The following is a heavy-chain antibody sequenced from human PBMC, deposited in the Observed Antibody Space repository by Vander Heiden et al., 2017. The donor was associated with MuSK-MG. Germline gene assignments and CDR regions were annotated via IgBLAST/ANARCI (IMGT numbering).Heavy chain of an antibody. CDR1: GFTFSSYS. D-gene: IGHD5-18*01. J-gene: IGHJ4*02. CDR3: ARDIPHVDTALESY. V-gene: IGHV3-21*01. Sequence: EVQLVESGGGLVKPGGSLGLSCAASGFTFSSYSMNWVRQAPGKGLEWVSSISSSSSYIYYADSVKGRFTISRDNAKNSLYLQMNSLRAEDTAVYYCARDIPHVDTALESYWGQGTLVTVSS. CDR2: ISSSSSYI.